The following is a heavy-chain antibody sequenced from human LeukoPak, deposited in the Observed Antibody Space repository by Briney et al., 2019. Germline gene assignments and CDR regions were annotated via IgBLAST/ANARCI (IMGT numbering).Heavy chain of an antibody. V-gene: IGHV1-24*01. D-gene: IGHD3-10*01. CDR2: FDPEEGET. CDR3: VSNPITMIRGVIIEGFDP. CDR1: GYTLTEIS. Sequence: ASVKVSCKVSGYTLTEISMHWVRQAPGKGLEWMGGFDPEEGETIYAQKFQGRVTMTEDTSTDTAYMELSSLRSEDTAVFYCVSNPITMIRGVIIEGFDPWGQGTLVTVSS. J-gene: IGHJ5*02.